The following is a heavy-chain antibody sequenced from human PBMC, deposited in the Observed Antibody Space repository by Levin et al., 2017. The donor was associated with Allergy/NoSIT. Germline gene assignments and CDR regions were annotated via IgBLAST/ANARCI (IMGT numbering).Heavy chain of an antibody. J-gene: IGHJ6*03. D-gene: IGHD3-10*01. V-gene: IGHV3-66*01. Sequence: ETLSLTCAASGFTVSSNYMSWVRQAPGKGLEWVSLIYRGGTTYYADSVKGRFTISRDNSNNTLYLQMNSLRAEDTAVYYCARRYYGLGAYYMDVWGKGTTVTVAS. CDR3: ARRYYGLGAYYMDV. CDR1: GFTVSSNY. CDR2: IYRGGTT.